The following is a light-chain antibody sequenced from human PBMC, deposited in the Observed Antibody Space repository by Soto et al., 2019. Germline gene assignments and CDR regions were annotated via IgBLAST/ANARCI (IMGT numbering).Light chain of an antibody. Sequence: EIVLTQSPGTLSLSPGERATLSCRASQSVSSSYLAWYQQKPGQAPRLLIYGASSRATGIPDRFSGSGSGTDFTLTISRLEPEDFAVYYCQQYGSSPPLITFCPGTKVDIK. V-gene: IGKV3-20*01. J-gene: IGKJ3*01. CDR2: GAS. CDR3: QQYGSSPPLIT. CDR1: QSVSSSY.